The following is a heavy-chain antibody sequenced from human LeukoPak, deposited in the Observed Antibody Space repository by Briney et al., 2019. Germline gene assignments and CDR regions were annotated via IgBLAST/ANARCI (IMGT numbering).Heavy chain of an antibody. CDR3: TGGTTVTTLDY. J-gene: IGHJ4*02. CDR1: GFTFSGSA. CDR2: IRSKAGSYAT. V-gene: IGHV3-73*01. D-gene: IGHD4-17*01. Sequence: GGSLRLSCVASGFTFSGSAMHWVRQASGKGLDWVARIRSKAGSYATEYAASVKGSFTISREDSKNTAYLQMNSLETEDTAVYYCTGGTTVTTLDYWGQGTLVTVSS.